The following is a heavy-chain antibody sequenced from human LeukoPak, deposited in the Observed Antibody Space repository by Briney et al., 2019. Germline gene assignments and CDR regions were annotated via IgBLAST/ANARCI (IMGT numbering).Heavy chain of an antibody. CDR3: ARTNFWSGH. Sequence: TGGSLRLSCAASGLTFSSNYMSWVRQAPGKGLEWVSVIYSGENPYYADSVKGRFTISRDNSKNAVYLQMNSLRAEDTAVCYCARTNFWSGHWGQGTLVTVSS. D-gene: IGHD3-3*01. J-gene: IGHJ4*02. CDR2: IYSGENP. CDR1: GLTFSSNY. V-gene: IGHV3-53*01.